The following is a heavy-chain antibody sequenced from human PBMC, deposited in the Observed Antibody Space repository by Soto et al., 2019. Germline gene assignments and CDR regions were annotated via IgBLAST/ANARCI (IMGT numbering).Heavy chain of an antibody. Sequence: ASVKVSCKASGYTFTSYDINWVRQATGQGLEWMGWMNPNSGNTGYAQKFQGRVTMTRNTSISTAYMELSSLRSEDTAVYYCARGKKSMVRGMNRRDYYYYMDVWGKGTTVTVSS. D-gene: IGHD3-10*01. CDR1: GYTFTSYD. V-gene: IGHV1-8*01. CDR3: ARGKKSMVRGMNRRDYYYYMDV. CDR2: MNPNSGNT. J-gene: IGHJ6*03.